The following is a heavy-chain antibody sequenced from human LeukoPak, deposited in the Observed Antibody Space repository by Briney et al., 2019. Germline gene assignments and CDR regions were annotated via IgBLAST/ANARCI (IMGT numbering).Heavy chain of an antibody. CDR2: IYHSGST. J-gene: IGHJ3*02. V-gene: IGHV4-30-2*01. Sequence: SETLSLTCTVSGGSISSGGYYWSWIRQPPGKGLEWSGYIYHSGSTYYNPSLKSRVTISVDRSKNQFSLKLSSVTAADTAVYYCARTFGGENVLLWFGELLRDAFDIWGQGTMVTVSS. D-gene: IGHD3-10*01. CDR3: ARTFGGENVLLWFGELLRDAFDI. CDR1: GGSISSGGYY.